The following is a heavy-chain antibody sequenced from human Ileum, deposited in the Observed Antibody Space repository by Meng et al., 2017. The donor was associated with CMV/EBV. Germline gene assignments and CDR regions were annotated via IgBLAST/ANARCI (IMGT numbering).Heavy chain of an antibody. D-gene: IGHD4-17*01. V-gene: IGHV4-61*02. CDR3: TRSRPYGDYIDY. CDR2: LNTNGVT. J-gene: IGHJ4*02. Sequence: QRQESDPGLVTPSQTPSLTCSVSGGSITTVNYYWNWIRQPAGKGLEWIARLNTNGVTSYNPSLNSRLTISMDTSRNQFSLDLKSVTAADTAMYYCTRSRPYGDYIDYWGQGALVTVSS. CDR1: GGSITTVNYY.